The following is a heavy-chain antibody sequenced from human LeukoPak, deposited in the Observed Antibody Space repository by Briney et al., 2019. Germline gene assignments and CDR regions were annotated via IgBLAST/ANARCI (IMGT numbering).Heavy chain of an antibody. D-gene: IGHD6-13*01. CDR3: ARDLYSRSGLNPAAGRNYYYYYMDV. CDR1: GGSISSGSYY. J-gene: IGHJ6*03. Sequence: PSETLSLTCTVSGGSISSGSYYWSWIRQPAGKGLEWIGRIYTSGSTNYNPSLKSRVTISVDTSKNQFSLKLSSVTAADTAVYYCARDLYSRSGLNPAAGRNYYYYYMDVWGKGTTVTVSS. V-gene: IGHV4-61*02. CDR2: IYTSGST.